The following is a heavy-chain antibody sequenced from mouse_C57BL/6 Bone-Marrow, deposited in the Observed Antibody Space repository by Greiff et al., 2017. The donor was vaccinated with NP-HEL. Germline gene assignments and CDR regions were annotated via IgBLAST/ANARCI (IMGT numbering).Heavy chain of an antibody. J-gene: IGHJ2*01. V-gene: IGHV1-26*01. CDR2: INPNNGGT. CDR1: GYTFTDYY. CDR3: ARDRGLRLLFDY. Sequence: VQLQQSGPELVKPGASVKISCKASGYTFTDYYMNWVKQSHGKSLEWIGDINPNNGGTSYNQKFKGKATLTVDKSSSTAYMELRSLTSEDSAVYYCARDRGLRLLFDYWGQGTTLTVSS. D-gene: IGHD2-4*01.